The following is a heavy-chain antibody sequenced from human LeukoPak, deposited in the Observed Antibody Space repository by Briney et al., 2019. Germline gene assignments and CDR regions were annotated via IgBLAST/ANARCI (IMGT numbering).Heavy chain of an antibody. J-gene: IGHJ2*01. CDR1: GFSFSSHG. CDR3: ANIGVIGNWYYDV. V-gene: IGHV3-23*01. Sequence: PGGSLTLSCAASGFSFSSHGMSWVRQAPGNGREWVSSISSVSDYTYFGGSVKGRFTISRHNSKNTLYLQMNSLRVGDTAIYYCANIGVIGNWYYDVWGRGTLVTVSS. CDR2: ISSVSDYT. D-gene: IGHD3-10*01.